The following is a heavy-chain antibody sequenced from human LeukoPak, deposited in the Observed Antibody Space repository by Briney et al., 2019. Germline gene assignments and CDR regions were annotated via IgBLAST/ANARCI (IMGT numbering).Heavy chain of an antibody. Sequence: SETLSLTCAVYGGSFSGYYWSWIRQPPGKGLEWIGEINHSGSTNYNPSLKSRVTISVDTSKNQFSLKLCSVTAADTAVYYCARGVRWFDPWGQGTLVTVSS. CDR3: ARGVRWFDP. J-gene: IGHJ5*02. CDR1: GGSFSGYY. D-gene: IGHD6-6*01. V-gene: IGHV4-34*01. CDR2: INHSGST.